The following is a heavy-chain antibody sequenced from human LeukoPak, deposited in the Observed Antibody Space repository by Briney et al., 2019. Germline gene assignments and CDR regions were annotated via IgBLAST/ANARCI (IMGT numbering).Heavy chain of an antibody. J-gene: IGHJ6*03. Sequence: PGGSLRLSCAASGFTFSSYSMNWVRQAPGKGLEWVSYISSSSSTIYYADSVKGRFTISRDNAKNSLYLQMNSLRAEDAAVYYCTRDNYGSGRHFYYHYYYMDVWGKGTTVTISS. CDR1: GFTFSSYS. V-gene: IGHV3-48*01. CDR3: TRDNYGSGRHFYYHYYYMDV. D-gene: IGHD3-10*01. CDR2: ISSSSSTI.